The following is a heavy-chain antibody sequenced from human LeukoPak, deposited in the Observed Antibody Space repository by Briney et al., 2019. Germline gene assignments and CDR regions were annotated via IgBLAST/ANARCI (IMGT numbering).Heavy chain of an antibody. CDR2: ISADGGST. Sequence: GGSLRLSCVASGLNFYDSAMHWVRQAPGKGLEWVSLISADGGSTFSADSVKGRFSISRDNSKNSLYLQMNSLRSEDTAMYYCAKESGKFDYWGQGTLVAVSS. CDR1: GLNFYDSA. CDR3: AKESGKFDY. V-gene: IGHV3-43*02. J-gene: IGHJ4*02.